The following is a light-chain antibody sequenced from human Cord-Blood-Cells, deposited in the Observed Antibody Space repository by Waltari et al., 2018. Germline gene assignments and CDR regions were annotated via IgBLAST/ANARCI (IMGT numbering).Light chain of an antibody. CDR1: QSISSY. V-gene: IGKV1-39*01. CDR3: QQSYSTPCT. J-gene: IGKJ1*01. CDR2: AAS. Sequence: DIQMTQSPSSLSASVGDRVTITCRASQSISSYLNWYQQKPGKAPKLLIYAASSLQSGVPSGFSRSCSVTEFTLIISSLQPEDFATYYCQQSYSTPCTFGQGTKVEIK.